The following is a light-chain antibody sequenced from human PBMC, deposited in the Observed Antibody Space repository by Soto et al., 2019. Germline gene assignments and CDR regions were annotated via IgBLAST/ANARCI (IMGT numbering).Light chain of an antibody. CDR3: ISYTSSATLV. CDR2: EVS. J-gene: IGLJ3*02. CDR1: TSDIGTYNY. V-gene: IGLV2-14*01. Sequence: QAVLTQPASVSGSHGQSITISCSGGTSDIGTYNYVSWYQHHPGKVPKVMIYEVSNRPSGVSNRFSGSKSGNTASLTISGLQPEDEADYYCISYTSSATLVFGGGTKVTVL.